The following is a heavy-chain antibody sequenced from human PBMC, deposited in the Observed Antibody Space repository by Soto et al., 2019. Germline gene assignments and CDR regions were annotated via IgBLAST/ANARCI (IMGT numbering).Heavy chain of an antibody. J-gene: IGHJ4*02. V-gene: IGHV3-74*01. Sequence: EVQLVQSGGGLVQPGGSLRLSCAASGFSFSSYWMHWFRQAPGKGPVWVSQINLDGTTTNYADSVRGRFTISRDNAENTLYLHMNSLRAEDTAVYYCAKDVIWGQSDYWGQGTLVTVSS. CDR1: GFSFSSYW. CDR2: INLDGTTT. D-gene: IGHD3-16*01. CDR3: AKDVIWGQSDY.